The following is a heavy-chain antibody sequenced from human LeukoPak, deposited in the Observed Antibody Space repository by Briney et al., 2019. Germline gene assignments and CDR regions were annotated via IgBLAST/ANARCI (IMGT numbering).Heavy chain of an antibody. CDR3: ARVGSSSWYSRFDP. V-gene: IGHV1-8*01. J-gene: IGHJ5*02. D-gene: IGHD6-13*01. CDR2: MNPSSGNT. CDR1: GYTFTSYD. Sequence: ATVKVSCKASGYTFTSYDINWVRQATGQGLEWMGWMNPSSGNTGYAQKFQGRVTMTRNTSISTAYMELSSLRSEDTAVYYCARVGSSSWYSRFDPWGQGTLVTVSS.